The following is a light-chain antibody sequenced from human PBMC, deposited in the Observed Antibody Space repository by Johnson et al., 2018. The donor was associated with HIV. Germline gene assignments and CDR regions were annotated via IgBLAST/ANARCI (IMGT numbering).Light chain of an antibody. V-gene: IGLV1-51*01. Sequence: QSLLTQPPSVSAAPGQKVTISCSGSSSNIGNNYVSWYQQLPGTAPKLLIYDNNKRPSGIPDRFSGSKSGTSATLGITGLPTGDEADYYCGTLDSSLSAPYVFGTWTKVTVL. CDR2: DNN. J-gene: IGLJ1*01. CDR1: SSNIGNNY. CDR3: GTLDSSLSAPYV.